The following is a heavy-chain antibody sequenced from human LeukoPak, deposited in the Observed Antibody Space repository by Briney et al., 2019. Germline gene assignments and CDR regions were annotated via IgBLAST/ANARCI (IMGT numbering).Heavy chain of an antibody. CDR3: ARDGVGLHLDY. J-gene: IGHJ4*02. CDR2: IWYDGSNK. Sequence: GGSLRLSCAASGFTFSSYGMHWVRQAPGKGLEWVAVIWYDGSNKYYADSVKGRFTISRDNSKNTLYLQMNSLRAEDTAVYYCARDGVGLHLDYWSQGTLVTVSS. CDR1: GFTFSSYG. V-gene: IGHV3-33*01. D-gene: IGHD2-15*01.